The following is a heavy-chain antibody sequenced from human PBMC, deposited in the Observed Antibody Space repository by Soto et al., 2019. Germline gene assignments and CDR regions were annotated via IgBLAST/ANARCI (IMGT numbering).Heavy chain of an antibody. D-gene: IGHD3-9*01. CDR3: ASLGLDGQARGGFDY. J-gene: IGHJ4*02. V-gene: IGHV4-39*01. CDR1: GGSISSSSYY. CDR2: IYYSGST. Sequence: QLQLQESGPGLVKPSETLSLTCTVSGGSISSSSYYWGWIRQPPGKGLEWIGSIYYSGSTYYNPSLKSRVTISVDTSKNQFSLKLSSVTAADTAVYYCASLGLDGQARGGFDYWGQGTLVTVSS.